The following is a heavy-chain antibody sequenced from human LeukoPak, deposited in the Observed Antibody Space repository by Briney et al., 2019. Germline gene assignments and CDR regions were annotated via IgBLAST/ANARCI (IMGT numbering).Heavy chain of an antibody. CDR3: TREPTITRVPSQPDY. CDR1: GFTFTDYY. Sequence: ASVKVSCKASGFTFTDYYIHWVRQAPGQGLEWLGYVNSDSGVRKYTQKFQGRVTMTRDTSISTAYVELTRLTSDDTAIYYCTREPTITRVPSQPDYWGQGTLVTVSS. D-gene: IGHD5-24*01. CDR2: VNSDSGVR. V-gene: IGHV1-2*02. J-gene: IGHJ4*02.